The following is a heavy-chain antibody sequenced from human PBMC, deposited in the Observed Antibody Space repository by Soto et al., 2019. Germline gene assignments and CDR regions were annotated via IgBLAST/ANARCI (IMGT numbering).Heavy chain of an antibody. V-gene: IGHV4-31*03. CDR2: IYYSGST. Sequence: QVQLQESGPGLVKPSQTLSLTCTVSGGSISSGGYYWSWIRQHPGKGLEWIGYIYYSGSTYYNPSLKRRVSLSGGTSKSRFSQKLSSVTAADTAVDWCARGYYGSGIYYNPTLGMDVWGQGTTVSVSS. J-gene: IGHJ6*02. CDR1: GGSISSGGYY. CDR3: ARGYYGSGIYYNPTLGMDV. D-gene: IGHD3-10*01.